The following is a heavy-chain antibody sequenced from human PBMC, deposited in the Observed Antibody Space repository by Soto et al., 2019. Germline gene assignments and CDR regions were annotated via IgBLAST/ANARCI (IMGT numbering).Heavy chain of an antibody. CDR3: AKNKRYCTSTTCPPYYGMDV. Sequence: HPGGSLRLSCAASGFTFSSYGMHWVRQAPGKGLEWVAVISYDGSNKYFADSVKGRFTISRDNSNNMLYFQMNGLRGDDTAVYYCAKNKRYCTSTTCPPYYGMDVWGQGTTVTVSS. D-gene: IGHD2-2*01. V-gene: IGHV3-30*18. CDR2: ISYDGSNK. J-gene: IGHJ6*02. CDR1: GFTFSSYG.